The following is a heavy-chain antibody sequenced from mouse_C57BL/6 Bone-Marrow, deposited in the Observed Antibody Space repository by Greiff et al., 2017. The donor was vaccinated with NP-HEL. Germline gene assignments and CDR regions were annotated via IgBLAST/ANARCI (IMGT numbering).Heavy chain of an antibody. V-gene: IGHV2-5*01. J-gene: IGHJ4*01. Sequence: VQRVESGPGLVQPSQSLSITCTVSGFSLTSYGVHWVRQSPGKGLEWLGVIWRGGSTDYNAAFMSRLSITKDNSKSQVFFKMNSLQADDTAIYYCANYSNSSFYAMDYWGQGTSVTVSS. CDR1: GFSLTSYG. D-gene: IGHD2-5*01. CDR2: IWRGGST. CDR3: ANYSNSSFYAMDY.